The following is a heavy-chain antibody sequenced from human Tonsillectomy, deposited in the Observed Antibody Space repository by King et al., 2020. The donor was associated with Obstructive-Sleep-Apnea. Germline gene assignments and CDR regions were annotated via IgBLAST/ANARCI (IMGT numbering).Heavy chain of an antibody. CDR1: GFIFSNSA. Sequence: VQSGESLRLSCAGSGFIFSNSAMIWVRQAPEKGLEWISYITSSVSDTFSADSVKGRFTVSRDNANNSVYVQMNSLRAEDTAVYYCARVHYYDTSGYSGAAFDFWGRGTMVTVSS. J-gene: IGHJ3*01. CDR2: ITSSVSDT. CDR3: ARVHYYDTSGYSGAAFDF. D-gene: IGHD3-22*01. V-gene: IGHV3-48*04.